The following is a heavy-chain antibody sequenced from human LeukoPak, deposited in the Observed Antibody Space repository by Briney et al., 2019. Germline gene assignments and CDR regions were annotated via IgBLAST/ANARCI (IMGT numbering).Heavy chain of an antibody. Sequence: GGSVRLLCAASGFTFRSCTMRGVREAPGGGGEGVSAISGSGSSTSYPDSVKGRFPISRDNSKNTLHLQMNSLRAEDTAVYYCSKALGSGGYSFDYWGQGTLVTVSS. CDR2: ISGSGSST. CDR3: SKALGSGGYSFDY. D-gene: IGHD2-21*01. J-gene: IGHJ4*02. CDR1: GFTFRSCT. V-gene: IGHV3-23*01.